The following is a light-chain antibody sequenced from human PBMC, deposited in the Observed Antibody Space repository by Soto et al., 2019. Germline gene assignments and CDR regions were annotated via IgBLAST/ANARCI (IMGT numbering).Light chain of an antibody. CDR3: QSYDRSLSVV. V-gene: IGLV1-40*01. Sequence: QSVLTQPPSVSGAPGQRVTISCTGSRSNIGAGYDVHWYQQLPGTAPKLLIYGNTNRPSGVPDRFSGSKSGTSASLAITGLQAEDEADYYCQSYDRSLSVVFGGGTKLTVL. CDR2: GNT. CDR1: RSNIGAGYD. J-gene: IGLJ2*01.